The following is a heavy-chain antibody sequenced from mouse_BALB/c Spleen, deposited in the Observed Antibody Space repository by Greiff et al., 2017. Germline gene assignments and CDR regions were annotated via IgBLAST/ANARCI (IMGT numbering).Heavy chain of an antibody. CDR2: ISSGSSTI. CDR3: ARTGPAWFAY. V-gene: IGHV5-17*02. Sequence: EVQRVESGGGLVQPGGSRKLSCAASGFTFSSFGMHWVRQAPEKGLEWVAYISSGSSTIYYADTVKGRFTISRDNPNNTLFLQMTSLRSEDTAMYYCARTGPAWFAYWGQGTLVTVSA. J-gene: IGHJ3*01. CDR1: GFTFSSFG.